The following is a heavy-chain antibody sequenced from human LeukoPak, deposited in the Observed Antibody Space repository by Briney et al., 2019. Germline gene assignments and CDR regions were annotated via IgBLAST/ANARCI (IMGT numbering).Heavy chain of an antibody. Sequence: SETLSPTCTVSGGSISSSSYYWGWIRQPPGKGLEWIGSIYYSGSTYYNPSLKSRVTISVDTSKNQFSLKLSSVTAADTAVYYCARSGNWFDPWGQGTLVTVSS. D-gene: IGHD6-25*01. CDR1: GGSISSSSYY. J-gene: IGHJ5*02. CDR3: ARSGNWFDP. CDR2: IYYSGST. V-gene: IGHV4-39*07.